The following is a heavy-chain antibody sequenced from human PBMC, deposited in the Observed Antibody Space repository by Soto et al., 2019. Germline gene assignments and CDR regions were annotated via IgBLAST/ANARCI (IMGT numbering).Heavy chain of an antibody. V-gene: IGHV3-48*02. CDR3: SRDDAYNMFY. CDR1: GFTFSSYT. D-gene: IGHD3-10*02. CDR2: ITSGGTAV. J-gene: IGHJ4*02. Sequence: EVQLVESGGDLVQPGGSLRLSCAASGFTFSSYTMNWVRQAPGKGLEWISSITSGGTAVYYAESVRGRFTISRDNAKNSLSLQMNTLRDEDTAVYYCSRDDAYNMFYWGQGTLVTVSS.